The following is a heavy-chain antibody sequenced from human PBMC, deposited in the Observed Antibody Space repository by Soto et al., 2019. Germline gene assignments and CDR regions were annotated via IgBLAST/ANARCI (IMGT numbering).Heavy chain of an antibody. CDR3: ARGYYDFWSGRYYYYGMDV. CDR1: GDSVTSHY. V-gene: IGHV4-59*02. CDR2: MHYTGFS. J-gene: IGHJ6*01. D-gene: IGHD3-3*01. Sequence: SETLSLTCSFSGDSVTSHYLTWIRQSPEKGLEWIGCMHYTGFSHYNPSLKSRVTISVDTSKNQFSLKLSSVTAADTAVYYCARGYYDFWSGRYYYYGMDVWGQGTTVTVSS.